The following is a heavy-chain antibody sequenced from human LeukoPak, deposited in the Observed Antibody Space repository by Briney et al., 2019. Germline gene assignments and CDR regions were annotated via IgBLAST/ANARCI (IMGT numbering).Heavy chain of an antibody. CDR2: ISVSGSAI. V-gene: IGHV3-11*01. J-gene: IGHJ4*02. Sequence: GGALRVSYVRSGFTFSDYYMSWIRQAPGEGLGWGPYISVSGSAIYYADSVKGPYTTSTDNTKNSLYLQMNTLRAQDTAVYSCAHARTVYSYGDYWGQRTLVTVSS. CDR3: AHARTVYSYGDY. CDR1: GFTFSDYY. D-gene: IGHD5-18*01.